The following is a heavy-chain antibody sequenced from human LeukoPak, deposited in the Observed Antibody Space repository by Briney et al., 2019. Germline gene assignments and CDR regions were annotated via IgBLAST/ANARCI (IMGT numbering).Heavy chain of an antibody. CDR1: GGSFSGYY. J-gene: IGHJ6*03. D-gene: IGHD5-12*01. CDR3: ARHGGYENDYYYYYMDV. V-gene: IGHV4-34*01. CDR2: INHSGST. Sequence: PSETLSLTCAVYGGSFSGYYWSWIRQPPGKGLEWIGEINHSGSTNYNPSLKSRVTISVDTSKNQFSLKLSSVTAADTAVYYCARHGGYENDYYYYYMDVWGKGTTVTISS.